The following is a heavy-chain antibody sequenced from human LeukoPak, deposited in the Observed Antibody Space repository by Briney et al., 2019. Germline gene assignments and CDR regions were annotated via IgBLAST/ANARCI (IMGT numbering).Heavy chain of an antibody. CDR1: GFTFSTYW. CDR3: ARPQHIVVVTALGY. Sequence: PGGSLRLSCGASGFTFSTYWMNWVRQTPGKGLVWVSQINGDGSVTNYADSVKGRFTISRDNAKNSLYLQMNSLRAEDTAVYYCARPQHIVVVTALGYWGQGTLVTVSS. J-gene: IGHJ4*02. V-gene: IGHV3-74*01. D-gene: IGHD2-21*02. CDR2: INGDGSVT.